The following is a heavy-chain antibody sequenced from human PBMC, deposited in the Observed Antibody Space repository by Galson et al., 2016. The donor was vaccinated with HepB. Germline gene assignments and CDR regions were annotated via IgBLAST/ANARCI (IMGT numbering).Heavy chain of an antibody. Sequence: SLRLSCAASGFTFRSYWMHWVRQAPGKGLEWVANIKQDGTENYVDSVKGRFTISRDNAKNALYLQMNSLRVVDTAVYYCARTITGTPWHHYYYGMDVWGQGTTVSVSS. D-gene: IGHD1-20*01. CDR3: ARTITGTPWHHYYYGMDV. CDR1: GFTFRSYW. V-gene: IGHV3-7*04. J-gene: IGHJ6*02. CDR2: IKQDGTE.